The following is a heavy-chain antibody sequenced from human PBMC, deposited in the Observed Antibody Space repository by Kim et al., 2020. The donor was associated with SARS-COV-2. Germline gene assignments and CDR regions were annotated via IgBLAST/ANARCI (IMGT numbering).Heavy chain of an antibody. CDR2: IDTKTGNP. D-gene: IGHD6-25*01. CDR1: GYTFTNYV. Sequence: ASVKVSCKASGYTFTNYVINWVRQAPGQGLEWMGWIDTKTGNPMYAQCFTGRFVFSLDTSVSTTYLQISSLKTEDTAVDYCVRWNNMGGSGWFDPWGQGTLVIVSS. J-gene: IGHJ5*02. V-gene: IGHV7-4-1*02. CDR3: VRWNNMGGSGWFDP.